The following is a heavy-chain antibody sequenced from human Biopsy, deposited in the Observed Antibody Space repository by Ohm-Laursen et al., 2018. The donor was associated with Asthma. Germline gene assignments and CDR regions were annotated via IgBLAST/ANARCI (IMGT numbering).Heavy chain of an antibody. V-gene: IGHV3-23*01. D-gene: IGHD3-22*01. Sequence: GSLRLSCSASGFAFNNSSMTWVRQAPGKGLEWVSSISASGVRTFYADSVKGRFTVSRDSSRNTLYLQPSTLRVEDTAVYFCAKITTDRQKANNWFDPWVQGTLVTVSS. J-gene: IGHJ5*02. CDR1: GFAFNNSS. CDR2: ISASGVRT. CDR3: AKITTDRQKANNWFDP.